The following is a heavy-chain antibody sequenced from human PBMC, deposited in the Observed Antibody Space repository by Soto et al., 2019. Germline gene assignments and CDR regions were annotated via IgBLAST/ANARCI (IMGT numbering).Heavy chain of an antibody. CDR2: ISGNGIST. Sequence: EVQLLESGGGLVQPGGSLRLSCAASGFTFSNHAMSWVRQAPGKGLEWVSAISGNGISTYYADSVRGRFTISRDNSKNTLYLLMNRLRADDTAVYYCARDAIAMVRGTNNWFDPWGQGTLVTVST. CDR3: ARDAIAMVRGTNNWFDP. D-gene: IGHD3-10*01. V-gene: IGHV3-23*01. J-gene: IGHJ5*02. CDR1: GFTFSNHA.